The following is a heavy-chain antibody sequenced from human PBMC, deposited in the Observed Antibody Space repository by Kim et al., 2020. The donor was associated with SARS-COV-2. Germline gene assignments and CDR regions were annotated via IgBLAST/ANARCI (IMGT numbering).Heavy chain of an antibody. D-gene: IGHD1-20*01. CDR2: IYTSGST. J-gene: IGHJ2*01. CDR3: AREVKDGGITWTPYFDL. Sequence: ETLSLTCTVSGGSISSYYWSWIRQPAGKGLEWIGRIYTSGSTNYNPSLKSRVTMSVDTSKNQFSLKLSSVTAADTAVYYCAREVKDGGITWTPYFDLWGRGTLVTVSS. V-gene: IGHV4-4*07. CDR1: GGSISSYY.